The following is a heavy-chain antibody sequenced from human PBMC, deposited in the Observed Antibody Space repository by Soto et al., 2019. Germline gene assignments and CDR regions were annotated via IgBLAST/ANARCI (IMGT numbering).Heavy chain of an antibody. CDR1: GYTFTNYA. Sequence: ASVKVSCKASGYTFTNYAIHWVRQAPGQRLEWMGWINAGNGNTKYSQKFQGRVTITRDTSASTAYMELSSLRSEDTAVYYCARDPWNYVSGWFDPWGQGTLVTVSS. CDR3: ARDPWNYVSGWFDP. V-gene: IGHV1-3*01. D-gene: IGHD1-7*01. J-gene: IGHJ5*02. CDR2: INAGNGNT.